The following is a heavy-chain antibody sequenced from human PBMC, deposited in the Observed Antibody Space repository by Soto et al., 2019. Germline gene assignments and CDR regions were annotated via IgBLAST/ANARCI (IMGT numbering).Heavy chain of an antibody. J-gene: IGHJ4*02. CDR1: GFTFRHHW. V-gene: IGHV3-74*01. Sequence: GGSLRLSCAASGFTFRHHWMHWVRQAAGKGLVWVSHINNDGSGATYADSVKGRFTISRDNAKNSLYLEMNSLRAEDTAVYYCARESEDLTSNFDYWGQGTLVTVSS. CDR3: ARESEDLTSNFDY. CDR2: INNDGSGA.